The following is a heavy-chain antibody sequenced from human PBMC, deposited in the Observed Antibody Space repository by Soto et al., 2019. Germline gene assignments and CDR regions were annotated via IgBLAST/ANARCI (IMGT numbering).Heavy chain of an antibody. D-gene: IGHD1-26*01. J-gene: IGHJ6*02. CDR2: IIPILGIA. Sequence: QVQLVQSGAEVKKPGSSVKVSCKASGGTFSSYTISWVRQAPGQGLEWMGRIIPILGIANYAQKFQGRVTMTAXXSXSXXYMELSSLRSEVRAVYYCAFLPPRREGELLGGMDVWGQGTTVTVSS. CDR1: GGTFSSYT. V-gene: IGHV1-69*02. CDR3: AFLPPRREGELLGGMDV.